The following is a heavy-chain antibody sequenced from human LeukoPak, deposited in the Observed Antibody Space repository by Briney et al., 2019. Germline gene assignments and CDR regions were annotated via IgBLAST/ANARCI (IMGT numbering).Heavy chain of an antibody. V-gene: IGHV2-5*01. CDR2: IYWNDDK. CDR3: AHSYYDFWSGYYPPERYFDY. D-gene: IGHD3-3*01. Sequence: SGPTLVNPTQTLTLTCTFSGFSLSTSGVGVGWIRQPPGKALEWLALIYWNDDKRYSPSLKSRLTTTKDTSKNQVVLTMTNMDPVDTATYYCAHSYYDFWSGYYPPERYFDYWGQGTLVTVSS. J-gene: IGHJ4*02. CDR1: GFSLSTSGVG.